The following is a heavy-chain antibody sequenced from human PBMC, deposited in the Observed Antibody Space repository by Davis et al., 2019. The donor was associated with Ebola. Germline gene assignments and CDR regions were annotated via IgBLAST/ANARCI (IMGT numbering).Heavy chain of an antibody. D-gene: IGHD6-19*01. CDR1: GFSFDDHA. J-gene: IGHJ4*02. CDR3: TTRLVHHFDY. CDR2: ITWNSGVI. V-gene: IGHV3-9*01. Sequence: PGGSLRLSCAASGFSFDDHAMHWVRQAPGKGLEWVSGITWNSGVIGYVESVKGRFTISRDDSKNTVFLHMNTLRADDTAIYYCTTRLVHHFDYWGQGTLVTVSS.